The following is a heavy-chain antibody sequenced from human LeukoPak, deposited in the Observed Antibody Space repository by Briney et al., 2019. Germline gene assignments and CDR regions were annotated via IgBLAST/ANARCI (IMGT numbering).Heavy chain of an antibody. Sequence: PGRSLRLSCAASGFTFSSYAMHWVRQAPGKGLEWVAVISYDGSNKYYADSVKGRFTISRDNSKNTLYLQMNSLRAEDTAVYYCARDWQTRSGWSNYWGQGTLVTVSS. J-gene: IGHJ4*02. CDR2: ISYDGSNK. D-gene: IGHD6-19*01. V-gene: IGHV3-30-3*01. CDR3: ARDWQTRSGWSNY. CDR1: GFTFSSYA.